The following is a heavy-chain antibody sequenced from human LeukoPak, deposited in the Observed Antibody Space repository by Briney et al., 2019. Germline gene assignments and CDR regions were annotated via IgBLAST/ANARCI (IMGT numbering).Heavy chain of an antibody. CDR2: IRSDGTNK. J-gene: IGHJ4*02. CDR3: PKDFDSPTYGFDY. V-gene: IGHV3-30*02. Sequence: GGSLRLSCAASGFTFSNYGMHWVRQAPGKGLEWVAFIRSDGTNKYYADSVKGRFTISRDNSKNAVYLEMNSLRAEDTAVYYCPKDFDSPTYGFDYWGQGTLVTVSS. D-gene: IGHD2-15*01. CDR1: GFTFSNYG.